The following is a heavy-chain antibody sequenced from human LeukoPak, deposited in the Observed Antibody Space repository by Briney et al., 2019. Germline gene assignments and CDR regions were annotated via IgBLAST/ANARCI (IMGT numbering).Heavy chain of an antibody. CDR3: ARGQRGPNYYYYYMDV. J-gene: IGHJ6*03. V-gene: IGHV4-34*01. D-gene: IGHD3/OR15-3a*01. Sequence: SETLSLTCAVYGGSFSGYYWSWIRQPPGKGLTWIGEINHSGSTNYNPSLTSRVTLSVDTSKNQFSLKLSSVTAADTAVYYCARGQRGPNYYYYYMDVWGKGTTVTVSS. CDR2: INHSGST. CDR1: GGSFSGYY.